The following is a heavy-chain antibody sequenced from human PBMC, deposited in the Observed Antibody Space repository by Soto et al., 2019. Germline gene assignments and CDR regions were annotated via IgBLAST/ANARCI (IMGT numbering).Heavy chain of an antibody. V-gene: IGHV4-4*02. CDR2: VHISGHS. CDR1: GGSVRAPDW. D-gene: IGHD1-1*01. Sequence: SETLSLTCTLSGGSVRAPDWWNWVRQSPDKGLEWIAEVHISGHSNYNPSLRSRVSVSIDSSKNQFYLNLNSVTAADTAIYYCARVRQGCSANNCYFDPWGQGTRVTVSS. J-gene: IGHJ5*01. CDR3: ARVRQGCSANNCYFDP.